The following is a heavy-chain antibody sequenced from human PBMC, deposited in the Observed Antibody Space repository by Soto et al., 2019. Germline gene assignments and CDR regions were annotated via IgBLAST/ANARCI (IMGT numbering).Heavy chain of an antibody. CDR1: GGSISSYY. V-gene: IGHV4-59*01. D-gene: IGHD3-10*01. CDR3: ARGLWFGELLTPMDV. CDR2: IYYSGST. Sequence: SETLFLTCTVSGGSISSYYWSWIRQPPGKGLEWIGYIYYSGSTNYNPSLKSRVTISVDTSKKHFSLKLSSVTAADTAVYYCARGLWFGELLTPMDVWGKGTTVTVSS. J-gene: IGHJ6*04.